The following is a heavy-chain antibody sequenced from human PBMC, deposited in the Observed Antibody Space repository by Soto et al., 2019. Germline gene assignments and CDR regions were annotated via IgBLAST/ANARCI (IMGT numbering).Heavy chain of an antibody. Sequence: GASVKVSCKASGYTFTSYYMHWVRQAPGQGLEWMGIINPSGGSTSYAQKFQGRVTMTRDTSTSTVYMELSSLRSEDTAVYYCARDQSWELPTAEYFQHWGQGTLVTVSS. J-gene: IGHJ1*01. V-gene: IGHV1-46*03. CDR3: ARDQSWELPTAEYFQH. CDR2: INPSGGST. CDR1: GYTFTSYY. D-gene: IGHD1-26*01.